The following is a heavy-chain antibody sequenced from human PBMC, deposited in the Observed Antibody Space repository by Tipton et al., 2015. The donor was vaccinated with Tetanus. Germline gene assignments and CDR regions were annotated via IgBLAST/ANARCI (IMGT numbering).Heavy chain of an antibody. D-gene: IGHD3-22*01. CDR3: ARDRGDYIYYGMDV. J-gene: IGHJ6*02. V-gene: IGHV1-2*02. CDR1: GYTFTGYY. Sequence: QVQLVQSGAEMKKPGASVKVSCKASGYTFTGYYIYWVRQAPGQGLEWMGWIDPNSGGTVYAQKFQGRVPMTRDTSISTGYMELRSLRSDDTAVYYCARDRGDYIYYGMDVWGPGTTVTVS. CDR2: IDPNSGGT.